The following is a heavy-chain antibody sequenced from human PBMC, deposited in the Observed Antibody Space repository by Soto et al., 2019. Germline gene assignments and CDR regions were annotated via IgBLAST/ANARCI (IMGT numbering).Heavy chain of an antibody. J-gene: IGHJ5*02. CDR2: IIPIFGTA. D-gene: IGHD1-20*01. Sequence: GAPVKVSCKASGGTFSSYAISWVRQAPGQGLEWMGGIIPIFGTANCAQKFQGRVTITADESTSTAYMELSSLRSEDTAVYYCARGGFITGTDNWFDPWGQGTLVTVSS. CDR3: ARGGFITGTDNWFDP. V-gene: IGHV1-69*13. CDR1: GGTFSSYA.